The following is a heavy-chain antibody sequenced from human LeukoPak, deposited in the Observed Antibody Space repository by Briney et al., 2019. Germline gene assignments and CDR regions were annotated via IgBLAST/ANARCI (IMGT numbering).Heavy chain of an antibody. Sequence: GGSLRLSCAASGFTFSNYWMHWVRQAPGKGLVWVSRINSDGSSTSYADSVKGRFTISRDNAKITLYLQMNSLRAEDTAVYYCARVSSGSYFGYYYYYMDVWGKGTTVTVSS. CDR3: ARVSSGSYFGYYYYYMDV. V-gene: IGHV3-74*01. J-gene: IGHJ6*03. D-gene: IGHD1-26*01. CDR1: GFTFSNYW. CDR2: INSDGSST.